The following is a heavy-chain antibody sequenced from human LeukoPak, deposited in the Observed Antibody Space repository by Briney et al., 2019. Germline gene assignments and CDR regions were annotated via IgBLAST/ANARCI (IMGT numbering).Heavy chain of an antibody. V-gene: IGHV3-7*03. Sequence: PGGSLRLFCVASGFTFGKYWVSWVRQAPGKGLEWVANIKLDGSEKNYVDSVKGRFTISRDNTKNSLYLQMNSLRAEDTAVFYCARDQYDTWSRRGNFDSWGQGTLVIVSS. J-gene: IGHJ4*02. CDR2: IKLDGSEK. D-gene: IGHD3-3*01. CDR3: ARDQYDTWSRRGNFDS. CDR1: GFTFGKYW.